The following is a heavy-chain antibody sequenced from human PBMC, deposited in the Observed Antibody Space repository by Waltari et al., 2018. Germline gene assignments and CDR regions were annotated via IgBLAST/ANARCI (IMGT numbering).Heavy chain of an antibody. CDR1: GFTFDDYA. D-gene: IGHD2-8*01. Sequence: EVQLVESGGGLVQPGRSLSLSCAASGFTFDDYAMHWVRQAPGKGLEWVSGISWNSGSIGYADSVKGRFTISRDNAKNSLYLQMNSLRAEDTALYYCAKGFRVYAFDYWGQGTLVTVSS. CDR2: ISWNSGSI. V-gene: IGHV3-9*01. J-gene: IGHJ4*02. CDR3: AKGFRVYAFDY.